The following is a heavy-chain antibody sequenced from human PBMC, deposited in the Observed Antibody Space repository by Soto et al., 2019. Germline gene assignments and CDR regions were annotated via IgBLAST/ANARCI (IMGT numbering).Heavy chain of an antibody. D-gene: IGHD3-3*01. J-gene: IGHJ6*02. CDR1: GSSISSGGYY. CDR3: ARDLTYYDFWSGYHVAKNFYGMDV. CDR2: IYYSGST. Sequence: SNTLSLTCTVSGSSISSGGYYWSWIRQHPGKGLEWIGYIYYSGSTYYNPSLKSRVTISVDTSKNQFSLKLSSVTAADTAVYYCARDLTYYDFWSGYHVAKNFYGMDVWGEVNTVPVP. V-gene: IGHV4-31*03.